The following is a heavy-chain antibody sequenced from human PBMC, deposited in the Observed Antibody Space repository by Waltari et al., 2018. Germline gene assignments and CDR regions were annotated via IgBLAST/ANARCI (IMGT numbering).Heavy chain of an antibody. CDR1: GASFCGSY. CDR3: ARSGGIAVAIPY. J-gene: IGHJ4*02. Sequence: QVQLQQWGAGLLKPSETLSLTCAVYGASFCGSYCSWIRQPPGKGLEWIGEINHSGSTNYNPSLKSRVTISVDTSKNQFSLKLSSVTAADTAVYYCARSGGIAVAIPYWGQGTLVTVSS. CDR2: INHSGST. D-gene: IGHD6-19*01. V-gene: IGHV4-34*01.